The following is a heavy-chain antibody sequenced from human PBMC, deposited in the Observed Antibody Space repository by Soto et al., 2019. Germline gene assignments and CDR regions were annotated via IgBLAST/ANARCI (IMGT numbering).Heavy chain of an antibody. CDR2: IFPGDLET. J-gene: IGHJ4*02. CDR3: VRGGVHDVLTD. CDR1: TYDFPVYS. Sequence: PGESLKISCEGSTYDFPVYSIVWVRQTTGKGLEYMGIIFPGDLETKYSPAFQGHVTFSADKSISTAYLQWNSLQASDSAIYYCVRGGVHDVLTDWGPGTVVTVSS. D-gene: IGHD3-9*01. V-gene: IGHV5-51*01.